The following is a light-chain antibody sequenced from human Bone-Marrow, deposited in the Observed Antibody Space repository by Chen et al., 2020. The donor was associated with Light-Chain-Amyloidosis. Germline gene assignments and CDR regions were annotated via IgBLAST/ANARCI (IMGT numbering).Light chain of an antibody. CDR1: DLPTKY. Sequence: SYELTQPPSVSVSPGQTARITCSGDDLPTKYAYWYQQKPGQAPVLVIHRDTERPSGISERFSWSSSGTTATLTISGVQAEDEADYHCQSADSSGTYEVIFGGGTKLTVL. V-gene: IGLV3-25*03. J-gene: IGLJ2*01. CDR3: QSADSSGTYEVI. CDR2: RDT.